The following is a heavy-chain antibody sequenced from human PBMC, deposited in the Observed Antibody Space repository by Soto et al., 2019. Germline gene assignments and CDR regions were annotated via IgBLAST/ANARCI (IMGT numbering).Heavy chain of an antibody. CDR2: IIPIFGTA. D-gene: IGHD6-13*01. CDR1: GGTFSSYS. V-gene: IGHV1-69*01. J-gene: IGHJ5*02. CDR3: AGVPASREEQQLVLT. Sequence: QVQLVQSGAEVKKPGSSVKVSCKASGGTFSSYSISWVRQAPGQGLEWMGGIIPIFGTANYAQKFQGRVTIHADESTRTAYMELSSLRSEDTAVYYCAGVPASREEQQLVLTWGQGTLVTVSS.